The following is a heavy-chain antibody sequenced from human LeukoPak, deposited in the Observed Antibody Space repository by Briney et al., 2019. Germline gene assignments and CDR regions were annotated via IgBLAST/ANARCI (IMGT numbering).Heavy chain of an antibody. V-gene: IGHV1-46*01. Sequence: ASVTVSCKAFGYTFSNYYIHWVRTTPGQGLEWMGISDPSGDSTGYALKFQGRVTMTRDTSTNTVYMELSSLRSDDTAIYYCARGEGLQMIVVPFDIWGQGTMVTVSS. CDR1: GYTFSNYY. CDR3: ARGEGLQMIVVPFDI. D-gene: IGHD3-22*01. J-gene: IGHJ3*02. CDR2: SDPSGDST.